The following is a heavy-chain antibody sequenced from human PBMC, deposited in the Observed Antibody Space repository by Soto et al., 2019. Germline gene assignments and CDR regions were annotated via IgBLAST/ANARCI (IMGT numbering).Heavy chain of an antibody. D-gene: IGHD3-16*01. Sequence: SETLSLTCTVSGASMSDYHGSWIRQSPGKGLEHIGYLHYSGSANYNPFLKSRVTISMDTSRNQFSLKLSSVTAADTAIYYCARSGHIFAGVVWGQGIVVTVSS. J-gene: IGHJ4*02. CDR3: ARSGHIFAGVV. CDR1: GASMSDYH. CDR2: LHYSGSA. V-gene: IGHV4-59*01.